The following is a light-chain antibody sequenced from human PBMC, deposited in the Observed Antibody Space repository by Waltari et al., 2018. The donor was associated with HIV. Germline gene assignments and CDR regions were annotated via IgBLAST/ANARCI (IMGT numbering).Light chain of an antibody. Sequence: QSALTQPPSVSGSPGQSVTIPCTGTSRDVGSYNRVSWYQQPPGTAPKLMIYEVSNRPSGVPDRFSGSKSGNTASLTISGLQAEDEADYYCSLYTSSSTLYVFGTGTKVTVL. CDR3: SLYTSSSTLYV. J-gene: IGLJ1*01. CDR1: SRDVGSYNR. V-gene: IGLV2-18*01. CDR2: EVS.